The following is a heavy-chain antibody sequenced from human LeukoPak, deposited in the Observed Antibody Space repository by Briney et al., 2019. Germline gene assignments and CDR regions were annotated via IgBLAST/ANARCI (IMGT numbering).Heavy chain of an antibody. D-gene: IGHD3-10*01. J-gene: IGHJ3*02. Sequence: GGSLRLSCAASGFTFSSYGMHWVRQAPAKGLEWVAVISYDGSNKYYADSVKGRFTISRDNSKNTLYLQMNSLRAEDTAVYYCAKVWSRYYGSGDDAFDIWGQGTMVTVSS. CDR1: GFTFSSYG. CDR2: ISYDGSNK. V-gene: IGHV3-30*18. CDR3: AKVWSRYYGSGDDAFDI.